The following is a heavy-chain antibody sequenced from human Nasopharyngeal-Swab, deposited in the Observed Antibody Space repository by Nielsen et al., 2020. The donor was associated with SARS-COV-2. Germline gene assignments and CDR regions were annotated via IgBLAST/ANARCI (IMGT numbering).Heavy chain of an antibody. CDR2: FDPEDGET. Sequence: ASVKVSCKVSGYTLTELSMHWVRQAPGKGLEWVGGFDPEDGETIYAQKFQGRVTMTEDTSTDTAYMELSSLRSEDTAVYYCATGPAVGATPWFDPWGQGTLVTVSS. CDR3: ATGPAVGATPWFDP. D-gene: IGHD1-26*01. J-gene: IGHJ5*02. V-gene: IGHV1-24*01. CDR1: GYTLTELS.